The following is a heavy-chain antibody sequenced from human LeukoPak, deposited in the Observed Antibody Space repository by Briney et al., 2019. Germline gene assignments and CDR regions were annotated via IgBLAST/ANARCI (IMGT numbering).Heavy chain of an antibody. CDR2: VYYSGST. Sequence: PSETLSLTCTVSGDSIKTSSYYWGWIRQPPGKGLEWIRSVYYSGSTYYNPSLKSRLTISVDTSKNQFSLNLSSVTAADTAVYFCARHYSSGYELDVDYWGQGTLVTVSS. J-gene: IGHJ4*02. D-gene: IGHD3-22*01. CDR1: GDSIKTSSYY. V-gene: IGHV4-39*01. CDR3: ARHYSSGYELDVDY.